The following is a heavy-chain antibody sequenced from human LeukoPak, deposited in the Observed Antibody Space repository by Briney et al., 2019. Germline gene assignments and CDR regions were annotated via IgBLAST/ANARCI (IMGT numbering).Heavy chain of an antibody. CDR3: ARDRRGGYSYGYYYYYGMDV. V-gene: IGHV4-59*01. CDR2: IYYSGST. CDR1: GGSISSYY. Sequence: SETLSLTCTVSGGSISSYYWSWIRQPPGKGLEWIGYIYYSGSTNYNPSLKSRVTISVDTSKNQFSLKLSYVTAADTAVYYCARDRRGGYSYGYYYYYGMDVWGQGTTVTVSS. J-gene: IGHJ6*02. D-gene: IGHD5-18*01.